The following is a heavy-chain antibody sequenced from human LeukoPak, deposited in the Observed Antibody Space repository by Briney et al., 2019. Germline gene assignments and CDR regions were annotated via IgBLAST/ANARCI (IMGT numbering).Heavy chain of an antibody. D-gene: IGHD3-22*01. CDR3: ARSPAYYYDSSGRPYFDY. J-gene: IGHJ4*02. CDR2: IDHSGIT. CDR1: GYAISSGIF. Sequence: SETLSLTCTVSGYAISSGIFWSWVRQPPGKRLEWIASIDHSGITYYNPSLQSRVTISVDTSKDQFSLKLSSVTAADTAVYYCARSPAYYYDSSGRPYFDYWGQGTLVTVSS. V-gene: IGHV4-38-2*02.